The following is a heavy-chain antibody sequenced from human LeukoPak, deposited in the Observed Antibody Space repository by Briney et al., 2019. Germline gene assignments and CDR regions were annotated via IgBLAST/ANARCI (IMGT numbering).Heavy chain of an antibody. CDR3: ARLAQRSFNFDY. J-gene: IGHJ4*02. D-gene: IGHD1/OR15-1a*01. CDR2: INHSEST. Sequence: SETLSLTCAVYGGSFSGYYWRWIRQPPGKGLEWIGEINHSESTNYNPSLKSRVTISVDTSKNQFSLKLSSVTAADSAVHYCARLAQRSFNFDYWGQGTLVTVSS. CDR1: GGSFSGYY. V-gene: IGHV4-34*01.